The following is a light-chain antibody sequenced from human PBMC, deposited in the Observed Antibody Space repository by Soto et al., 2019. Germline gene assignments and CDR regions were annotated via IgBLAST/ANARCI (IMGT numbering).Light chain of an antibody. CDR3: QQYGTSPWT. J-gene: IGKJ1*01. CDR2: TAS. CDR1: QSVSSNY. Sequence: EIVLTQSPGTLSLSPGERGTLSCRASQSVSSNYLVWYQQKPGQAPRLLIYTASGRATGIPDRFSGSGSGTDFTLTISRVEPEDVAIYYCQQYGTSPWTFGQGTKVEIK. V-gene: IGKV3-20*01.